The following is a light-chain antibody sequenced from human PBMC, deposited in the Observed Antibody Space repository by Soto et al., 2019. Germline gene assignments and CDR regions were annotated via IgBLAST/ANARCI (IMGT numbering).Light chain of an antibody. J-gene: IGKJ1*01. CDR1: QSVSATY. CDR3: QQYGSSPRA. Sequence: EVVLTQSPGTLSLSPGERATLSCRASQSVSATYIAWYQQKSGQAPRLLLYGASSSATGIPDRFSGSGSGTEFTLTIDRLEPEDFATYYCQQYGSSPRAFGQGTKVDIK. CDR2: GAS. V-gene: IGKV3-20*01.